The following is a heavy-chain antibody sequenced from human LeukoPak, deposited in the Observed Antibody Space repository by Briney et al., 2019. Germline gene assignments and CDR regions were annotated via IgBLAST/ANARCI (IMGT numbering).Heavy chain of an antibody. J-gene: IGHJ4*02. CDR1: GDSVSIYY. CDR3: ARAGNNWSFDY. V-gene: IGHV4-59*02. CDR2: IYYRGNT. Sequence: SSETLSLTCTVSGDSVSIYYWSWIRQPPGKGLEWIGYIYYRGNTNYNPSLKSRVTMAVDTSKNQFSLKVSSVTAADTAVYYCARAGNNWSFDYWGQGTLVTVSS. D-gene: IGHD1-1*01.